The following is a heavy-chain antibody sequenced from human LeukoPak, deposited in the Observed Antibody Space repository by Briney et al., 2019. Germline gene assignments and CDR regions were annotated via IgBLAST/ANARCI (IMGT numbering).Heavy chain of an antibody. V-gene: IGHV1-2*02. CDR3: ARASPIAAPGTKWFDP. CDR2: INPNSGGT. Sequence: ASVKVSCKASGYTFTSYAISWVRQAPGQGLECMGWINPNSGGTNYAQKFQDRVTMTRDTSISTACMEVSGLTSDDTAVYYCARASPIAAPGTKWFDPWGQGTLVTVSS. J-gene: IGHJ5*02. CDR1: GYTFTSYA. D-gene: IGHD6-13*01.